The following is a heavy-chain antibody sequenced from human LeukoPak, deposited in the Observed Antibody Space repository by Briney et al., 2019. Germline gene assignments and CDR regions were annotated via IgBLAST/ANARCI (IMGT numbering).Heavy chain of an antibody. J-gene: IGHJ4*02. CDR3: AKHLLWFGELFGPNYFDF. CDR2: IRGSGGST. D-gene: IGHD3-10*01. CDR1: GCTFSSYA. V-gene: IGHV3-23*01. Sequence: PGGSLRLSCAASGCTFSSYAMSWVRQAPGKGLEWVSAIRGSGGSTYYADSVKGRFTISRDNSKNTLYLHMNSLRAEDTAVYYCAKHLLWFGELFGPNYFDFWGQGTLVTVSS.